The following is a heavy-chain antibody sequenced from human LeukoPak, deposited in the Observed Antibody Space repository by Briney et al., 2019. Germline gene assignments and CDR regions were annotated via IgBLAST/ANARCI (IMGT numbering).Heavy chain of an antibody. V-gene: IGHV3-23*01. CDR1: GFTFSSYA. J-gene: IGHJ3*02. D-gene: IGHD3-10*01. Sequence: GGSLRLSCAASGFTFSSYAMSWVRQAPGKGLEWVSAISGSGGSTYYADSVKGRFTISRDNSKNTLYLQMNSLRAEDTAVYYCAKVKSGSGSSRNAFDIWGQGTMVTVSS. CDR3: AKVKSGSGSSRNAFDI. CDR2: ISGSGGST.